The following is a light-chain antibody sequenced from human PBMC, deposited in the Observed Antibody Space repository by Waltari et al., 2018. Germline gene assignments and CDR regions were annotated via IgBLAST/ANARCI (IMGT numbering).Light chain of an antibody. V-gene: IGLV2-14*03. Sequence: QSALTQPASVSGSPGQSITISCTGTSSDVGRYNYVSWYQQHPGKAPKLMIYDVSYWPSGVSDRFSGSKSGNTASLTISGLQAEDEADYYCSSHSNSGSYVVFGGGTKLTVL. CDR3: SSHSNSGSYVV. CDR2: DVS. CDR1: SSDVGRYNY. J-gene: IGLJ2*01.